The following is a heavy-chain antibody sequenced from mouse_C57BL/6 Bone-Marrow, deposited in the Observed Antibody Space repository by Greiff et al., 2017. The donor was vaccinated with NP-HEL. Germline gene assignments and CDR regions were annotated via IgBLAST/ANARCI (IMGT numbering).Heavy chain of an antibody. J-gene: IGHJ3*01. Sequence: VQLQESGAELMKPGASVKLSCKATGYTFTGYWIEWVKQRPGHGLEWIGEILPGSGSTQYNEKFKGKATFTADTSSNTAYMQLSSLTTEDTAIYYCARPNWAWFAYWGQGTLVTVSA. CDR3: ARPNWAWFAY. D-gene: IGHD4-1*02. CDR1: GYTFTGYW. V-gene: IGHV1-9*01. CDR2: ILPGSGST.